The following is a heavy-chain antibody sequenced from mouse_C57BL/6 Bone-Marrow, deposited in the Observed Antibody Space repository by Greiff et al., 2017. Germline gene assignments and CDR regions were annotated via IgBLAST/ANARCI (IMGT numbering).Heavy chain of an antibody. CDR3: ARDAGDYPFAY. V-gene: IGHV7-1*01. CDR1: GFTFSDFY. Sequence: EVNLVESGGGLVQSGRSLRLSCATSGFTFSDFYMEWVRQAPGKGLEWIAASRNKANDYTTEYSASVKGRFIVSRDTSQSILYLQMNALRAEDTAIYYCARDAGDYPFAYWGQGTLVTVSA. J-gene: IGHJ3*01. CDR2: SRNKANDYTT. D-gene: IGHD2-4*01.